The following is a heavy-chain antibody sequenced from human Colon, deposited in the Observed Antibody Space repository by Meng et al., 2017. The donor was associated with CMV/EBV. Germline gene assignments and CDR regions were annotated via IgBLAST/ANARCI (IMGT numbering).Heavy chain of an antibody. J-gene: IGHJ4*02. Sequence: GGSLRLSCAASGFTFDDYAMLWVWQAPGKGLEWVSGISWNSGSTAYADSVKGRFTISRDNAKNSLYLQMNSLKLEDTALYYCAKDLGRRGEGATIHYWGQGTLVTVSS. V-gene: IGHV3-9*01. CDR3: AKDLGRRGEGATIHY. CDR1: GFTFDDYA. CDR2: ISWNSGST. D-gene: IGHD1-26*01.